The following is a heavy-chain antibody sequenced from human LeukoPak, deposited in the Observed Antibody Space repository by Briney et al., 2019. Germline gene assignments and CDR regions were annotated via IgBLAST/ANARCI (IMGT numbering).Heavy chain of an antibody. CDR3: ASLDSSSWYPLDY. CDR1: GFTVSSNY. CDR2: IYSGGST. D-gene: IGHD6-13*01. J-gene: IGHJ4*02. V-gene: IGHV3-53*01. Sequence: GGSLRLSCAASGFTVSSNYMSWVRQAPGKGLEWVSVIYSGGSTYYSDSVTGRFTISRDNSKNTLYLQMNSLRAEDTAVYYCASLDSSSWYPLDYWGQGTLVTVSS.